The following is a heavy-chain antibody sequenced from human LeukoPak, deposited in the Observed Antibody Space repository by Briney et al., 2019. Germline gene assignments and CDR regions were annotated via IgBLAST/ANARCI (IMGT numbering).Heavy chain of an antibody. CDR3: ARVEYIYGYGS. CDR2: ISSSGSTI. Sequence: GGSLKLSCAASGFTFSDYYMSWIRQAPGKGLEWVSYISSSGSTICYADSVKGRFTISRDNGKNSLSLQMNSLRAEDTAVYYCARVEYIYGYGSWGQGTLVTVSS. V-gene: IGHV3-11*01. CDR1: GFTFSDYY. J-gene: IGHJ5*02. D-gene: IGHD5-18*01.